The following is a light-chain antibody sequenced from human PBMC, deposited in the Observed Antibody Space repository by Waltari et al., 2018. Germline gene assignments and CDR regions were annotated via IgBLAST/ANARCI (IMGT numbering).Light chain of an antibody. CDR1: NSDVGAYNY. CDR2: DVR. V-gene: IGLV2-14*03. Sequence: QSALTQPASVSGSPGQSITISCTGTNSDVGAYNYVSWYQQHPGKVPKVMIYDVRNRPSGVANRFSGSKSGNTASLTSSGLQAEDEADYYCSSYTTSGTVVFGGGTKVTVL. J-gene: IGLJ2*01. CDR3: SSYTTSGTVV.